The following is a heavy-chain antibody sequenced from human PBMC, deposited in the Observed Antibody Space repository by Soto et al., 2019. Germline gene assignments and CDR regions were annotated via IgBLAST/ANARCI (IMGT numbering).Heavy chain of an antibody. D-gene: IGHD6-13*01. J-gene: IGHJ5*02. CDR3: ASDRSDNFAAAGRDNWFDP. CDR2: ISAYNGNT. CDR1: GYTFTSYG. Sequence: ASVKVSCKASGYTFTSYGISWVRQAPGEGLEWMGWISAYNGNTNYAQKLQGRVTITTHTSTTTDYPELRSQRSHDTAVYYCASDRSDNFAAAGRDNWFDPWRQGTLVTVSS. V-gene: IGHV1-18*01.